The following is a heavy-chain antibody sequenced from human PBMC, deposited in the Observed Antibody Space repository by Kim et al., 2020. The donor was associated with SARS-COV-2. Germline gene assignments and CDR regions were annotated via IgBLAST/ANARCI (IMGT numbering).Heavy chain of an antibody. CDR3: ARARGGYFDY. Sequence: NKNNVDHVTGRFTISRDNSKNTLYLQMNSLRAEDTGVYYCARARGGYFDYWGQGTLVTVSS. J-gene: IGHJ4*02. V-gene: IGHV3-30*01. CDR2: NK. D-gene: IGHD2-15*01.